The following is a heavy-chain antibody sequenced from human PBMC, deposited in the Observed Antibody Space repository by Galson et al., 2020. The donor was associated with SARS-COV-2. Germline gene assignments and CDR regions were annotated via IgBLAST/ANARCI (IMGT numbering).Heavy chain of an antibody. CDR3: ARAFEAYGMDV. V-gene: IGHV4-31*03. CDR2: IYYSGST. CDR1: GGSISSGGYY. J-gene: IGHJ6*02. Sequence: SETLSLTCTVSGGSISSGGYYWSCIRQHPGKGLEWIGYIYYSGSTYSNPSLKSRVTISVDTSKNQFSLKLSSVTAADTAVYYCARAFEAYGMDVWGQGTTVTVSS.